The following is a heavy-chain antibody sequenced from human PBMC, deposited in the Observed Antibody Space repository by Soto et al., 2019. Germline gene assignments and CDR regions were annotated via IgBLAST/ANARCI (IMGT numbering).Heavy chain of an antibody. CDR1: GYTFTSYD. Sequence: ASVKVSCKASGYTFTSYDINWVRQATGQGLEWMGWMNPNSGNTGYAQKLQGRVTMTTDTSTSTAYMELRSLRSDDTAVYYCARIFDYVWGSYRPQFDYWGQGTLVTVSS. CDR3: ARIFDYVWGSYRPQFDY. J-gene: IGHJ4*02. D-gene: IGHD3-16*02. CDR2: MNPNSGNT. V-gene: IGHV1-8*01.